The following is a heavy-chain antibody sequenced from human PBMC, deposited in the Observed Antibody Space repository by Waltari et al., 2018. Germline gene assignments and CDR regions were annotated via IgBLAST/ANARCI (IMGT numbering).Heavy chain of an antibody. J-gene: IGHJ6*02. CDR1: GGSFSGYY. V-gene: IGHV4-34*01. CDR2: INHSGST. D-gene: IGHD3-10*01. Sequence: QVQLQQWGAGLLKPSETLSLTCAVYGGSFSGYYWSWIRQPPGKGLEWIGEINHSGSTNYNPSLKSRVTISVDTSKNQFSLKLSSLTAADTAVYYCARAAWVRVPTHSFYYAVDVWGQGTTVTVSS. CDR3: ARAAWVRVPTHSFYYAVDV.